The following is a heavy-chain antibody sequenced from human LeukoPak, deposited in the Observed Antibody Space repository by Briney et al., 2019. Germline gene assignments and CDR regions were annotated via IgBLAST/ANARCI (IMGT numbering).Heavy chain of an antibody. CDR1: GFTFSSFA. Sequence: GGSLRHSPAASGFTFSSFAIYWVRQAPGKGLEWVAFIRYDGNSKYYADSVKGRFTVSRDNSKNTLYLQMNSLRDEDTALYYCAKDPSGTDCRDYWGQGTLVTVSS. V-gene: IGHV3-30*02. D-gene: IGHD1-1*01. CDR3: AKDPSGTDCRDY. CDR2: IRYDGNSK. J-gene: IGHJ4*02.